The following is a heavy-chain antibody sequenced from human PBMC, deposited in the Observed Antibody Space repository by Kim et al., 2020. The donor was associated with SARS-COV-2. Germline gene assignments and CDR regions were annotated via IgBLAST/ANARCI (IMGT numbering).Heavy chain of an antibody. V-gene: IGHV3-33*01. J-gene: IGHJ1*01. Sequence: GGSLRLSCAASGFTFSSYGMHWVRQAPGKGLEWVAVIWYDGSNKYYADSVKGRFTISRDNSKNTLYLQMNSLRAEDTAVYYCAREDADSIGYYFGYFQHWGQGTLVTVSS. CDR2: IWYDGSNK. CDR1: GFTFSSYG. D-gene: IGHD3-22*01. CDR3: AREDADSIGYYFGYFQH.